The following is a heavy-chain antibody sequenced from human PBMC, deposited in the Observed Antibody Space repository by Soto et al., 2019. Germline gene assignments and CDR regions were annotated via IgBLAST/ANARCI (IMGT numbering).Heavy chain of an antibody. D-gene: IGHD2-21*02. CDR1: GFTFSSYD. CDR3: ARVICGGDCYPGDYFDY. Sequence: QVQLVESGGGVVQPGRSLRLSCAASGFTFSSYDMHWVRQAPGKGLEWVAVVSYDGSKKYYADSVKGRFTVPRDNSKNTLYLQMNSLRAEVTAVYYCARVICGGDCYPGDYFDYWGQGTLVMVSS. V-gene: IGHV3-30-3*01. CDR2: VSYDGSKK. J-gene: IGHJ4*02.